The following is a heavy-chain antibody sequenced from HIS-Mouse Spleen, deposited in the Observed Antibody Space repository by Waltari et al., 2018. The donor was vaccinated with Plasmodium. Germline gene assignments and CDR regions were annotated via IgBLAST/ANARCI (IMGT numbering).Heavy chain of an antibody. J-gene: IGHJ3*02. CDR1: GFTVSSNY. D-gene: IGHD4-17*01. V-gene: IGHV3-53*01. Sequence: EVQLVESGGGLIQPGGSLRLSCAASGFTVSSNYMSWVRQGPGKGLWWVSVIYGGGSTSYADSVKGRFTISRDKSKNTLYLQMNSLRAEDTAVYYCASKTTVTNHAFDIWGQGTMVTVSS. CDR3: ASKTTVTNHAFDI. CDR2: IYGGGST.